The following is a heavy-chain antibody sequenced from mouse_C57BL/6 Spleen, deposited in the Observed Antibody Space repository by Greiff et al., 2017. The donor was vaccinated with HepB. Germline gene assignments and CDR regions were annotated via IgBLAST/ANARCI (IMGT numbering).Heavy chain of an antibody. J-gene: IGHJ2*01. V-gene: IGHV2-2*01. D-gene: IGHD2-1*01. CDR1: GFSLTSYG. Sequence: QVQLKESGPGLVQPSQSLSITCTVSGFSLTSYGVHWVRQSPGKGLEWLGVIWSGGSTDYNAAFISRLSISKDNSKSQVFFKMNSQQADDTAIYYCARKGDGNYLDYWGQGTTLTVSS. CDR3: ARKGDGNYLDY. CDR2: IWSGGST.